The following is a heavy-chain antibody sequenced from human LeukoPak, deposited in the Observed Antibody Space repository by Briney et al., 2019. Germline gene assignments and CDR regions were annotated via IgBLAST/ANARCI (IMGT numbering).Heavy chain of an antibody. D-gene: IGHD3-10*01. J-gene: IGHJ4*02. CDR3: ARTYYYGSGSNDY. Sequence: PGGSLRLSCAASGFAFSSYTMNWVRQPPGEGLEWVSSISASTNYIYFADSVKGRFTISRDNAKNSLYLQMNSLRAEDTAVYYCARTYYYGSGSNDYWGQGTLVTVSS. CDR1: GFAFSSYT. V-gene: IGHV3-21*01. CDR2: ISASTNYI.